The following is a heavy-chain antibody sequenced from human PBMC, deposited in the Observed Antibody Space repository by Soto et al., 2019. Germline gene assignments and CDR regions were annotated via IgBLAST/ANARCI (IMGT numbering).Heavy chain of an antibody. J-gene: IGHJ4*02. D-gene: IGHD2-15*01. CDR2: ISYDGSNK. CDR1: GFTFSSYG. CDR3: AKDALSCSGGSCYPRDY. Sequence: QPVGSLRLSCAASGFTFSSYGMHWVRQAPGKGLEWVAVISYDGSNKYYADSVKGRFTISRDNSKNTLYLQMNSLRAEDTAVYYCAKDALSCSGGSCYPRDYWGQGTLVTVSS. V-gene: IGHV3-30*18.